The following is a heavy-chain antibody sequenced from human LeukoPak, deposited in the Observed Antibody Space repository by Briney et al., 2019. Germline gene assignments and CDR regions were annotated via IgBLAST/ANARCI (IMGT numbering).Heavy chain of an antibody. D-gene: IGHD3-3*01. CDR1: GFTFSTHV. V-gene: IGHV3-23*01. CDR3: AKLTQNRVAPFDY. J-gene: IGHJ4*02. CDR2: ISGSGGST. Sequence: GGSLRLSCAASGFTFSTHVMTWVRQAPGKGLEWVSSISGSGGSTYYADSVKGRFTISRDNSKNTLYLQMNSLRAEDTAVYYCAKLTQNRVAPFDYWGQGTLVTVSS.